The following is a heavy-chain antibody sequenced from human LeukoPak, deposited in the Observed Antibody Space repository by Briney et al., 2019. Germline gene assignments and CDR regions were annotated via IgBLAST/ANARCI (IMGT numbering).Heavy chain of an antibody. V-gene: IGHV4-34*01. CDR3: AREEILWFGELSQGDAFDI. Sequence: MSSETLSLTCAVYGGSFSGYCWSWIRQPPGKGLEWIGEINHSGSTNYNPSLKSRVTISVDTSKNQFSLKLSSVTAADTAVYYCAREEILWFGELSQGDAFDIWGQGTMVTVSS. CDR1: GGSFSGYC. D-gene: IGHD3-10*01. CDR2: INHSGST. J-gene: IGHJ3*02.